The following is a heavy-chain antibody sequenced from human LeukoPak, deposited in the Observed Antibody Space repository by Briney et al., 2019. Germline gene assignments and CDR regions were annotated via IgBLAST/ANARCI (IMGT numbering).Heavy chain of an antibody. D-gene: IGHD3-22*01. CDR1: GFTFSSYW. CDR2: TKQDGSEK. CDR3: ARPLYYYDSSGYYPI. J-gene: IGHJ3*02. Sequence: GGSLRLSCAASGFTFSSYWMSWVRQAPGKGLEWVANTKQDGSEKYYVDSVKGRFTISRDNAKNSLYLQMNSLRAEDTAVYYCARPLYYYDSSGYYPIWGQGTMVTVSS. V-gene: IGHV3-7*01.